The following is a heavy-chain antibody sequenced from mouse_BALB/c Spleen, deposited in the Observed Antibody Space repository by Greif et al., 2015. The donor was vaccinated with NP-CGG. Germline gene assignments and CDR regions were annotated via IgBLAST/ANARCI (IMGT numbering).Heavy chain of an antibody. Sequence: VQLKESGPGLVKPSQSLSLTCTVTVYSITIDYAWNWIRQFPGNKLEWMGYISYSGSTSYNPSLKSRISITRDTSKNQFFLQLNSVTTEDTATYYCAYYGSSYFDYWGQGTTLTVSS. J-gene: IGHJ2*01. CDR3: AYYGSSYFDY. CDR1: VYSITIDYA. CDR2: ISYSGST. D-gene: IGHD1-1*01. V-gene: IGHV3-2*02.